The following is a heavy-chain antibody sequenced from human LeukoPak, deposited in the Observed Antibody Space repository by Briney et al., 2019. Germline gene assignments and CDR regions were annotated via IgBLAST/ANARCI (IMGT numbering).Heavy chain of an antibody. Sequence: PGGSLRLSCAASGFTVSSNYMSWVRQAPGKGLEWVSAISGSGGSTYYADSVKGRFTISRDNSKNTLYLQMNSLRAEDTAVYYCEVVVVAAKGNYWGQGTLVTVSS. CDR1: GFTVSSNY. V-gene: IGHV3-23*01. J-gene: IGHJ4*02. CDR2: ISGSGGST. D-gene: IGHD2-15*01. CDR3: EVVVVAAKGNY.